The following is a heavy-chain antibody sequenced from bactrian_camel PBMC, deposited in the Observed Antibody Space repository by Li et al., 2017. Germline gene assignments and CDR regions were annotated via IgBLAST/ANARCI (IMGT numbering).Heavy chain of an antibody. V-gene: IGHV3S53*01. CDR3: ANLGSGIMRL. J-gene: IGHJ4*01. Sequence: HVQLVESGGGSVQAGGSLRLSCATSGLIFPGNTMSWFRQIPEKQREVVASINWLSHTVYTDSVKGRFTMSRDNAKNTLYLQLNSLKIEDTAMYYCANLGSGIMRLWGPGTQVTVS. D-gene: IGHD3*01. CDR2: INWLSHT. CDR1: GLIFPGNT.